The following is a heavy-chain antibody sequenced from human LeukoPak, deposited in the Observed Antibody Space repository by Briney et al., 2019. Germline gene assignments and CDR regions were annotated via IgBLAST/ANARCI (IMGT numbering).Heavy chain of an antibody. D-gene: IGHD6-6*01. Sequence: PQTLSLTRTLSVGTLCEYYWSWVRQPPGKGLEWVGQIHYSGSTTYTPSLPSRVTISLDTSQNQCSPKLNSVTSADTALYYSARDSSSFNIGARQASFDYWGQGTLVTVSS. CDR3: ARDSSSFNIGARQASFDY. J-gene: IGHJ4*02. CDR2: IHYSGST. CDR1: VGTLCEYY. V-gene: IGHV4-59*12.